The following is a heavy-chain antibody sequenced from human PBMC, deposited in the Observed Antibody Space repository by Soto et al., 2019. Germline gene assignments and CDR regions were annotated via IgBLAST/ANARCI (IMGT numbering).Heavy chain of an antibody. Sequence: GGSLRLSCAASGFTFSSYAMSWVRQAPGKGLEWVSAISGSGGSTYYADSVKGRFTISRDNSKNTLYLQMNSLRAEDTAVYYCAKDWVSMVRGPTGLADYLPNSGYFDYWGQGTLVTVSS. CDR2: ISGSGGST. V-gene: IGHV3-23*01. D-gene: IGHD3-10*01. CDR1: GFTFSSYA. J-gene: IGHJ4*02. CDR3: AKDWVSMVRGPTGLADYLPNSGYFDY.